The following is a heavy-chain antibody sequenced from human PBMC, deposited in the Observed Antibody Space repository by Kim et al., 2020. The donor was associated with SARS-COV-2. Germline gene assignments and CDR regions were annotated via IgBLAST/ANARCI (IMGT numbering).Heavy chain of an antibody. V-gene: IGHV3-33*06. CDR3: AKDRKGMDV. CDR1: GFTFSSYG. Sequence: GGSLRLSCAASGFTFSSYGMHWVRQAPGKGLEWVAVIWYDGNNKYYADSVKGRFTISRDNSKNTLYLQMNSLRAEDTAVYYCAKDRKGMDVWGQGTTVTVSS. CDR2: IWYDGNNK. J-gene: IGHJ6*02.